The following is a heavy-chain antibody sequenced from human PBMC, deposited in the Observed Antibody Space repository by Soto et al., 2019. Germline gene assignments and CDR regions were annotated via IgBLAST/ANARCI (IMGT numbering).Heavy chain of an antibody. CDR1: RGSITTYY. J-gene: IGHJ5*02. Sequence: SETLSLTCTFSRGSITTYYWSWFRQPPGKGLEWIVYIFYTGSTNYNPSLKSRVTISVDTSKNQFSLKLSSVTAADTAVYYCARHHSIAASGNNWFDPWGPGTLVTVSS. CDR2: IFYTGST. D-gene: IGHD6-13*01. V-gene: IGHV4-59*08. CDR3: ARHHSIAASGNNWFDP.